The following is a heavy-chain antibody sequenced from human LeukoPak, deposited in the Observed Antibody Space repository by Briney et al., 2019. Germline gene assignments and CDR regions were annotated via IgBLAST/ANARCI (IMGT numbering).Heavy chain of an antibody. J-gene: IGHJ4*02. CDR2: MNPNSGNT. Sequence: GASVKVSCKASGYTFTSYDINWVRQATGQGLEWMGWMNPNSGNTGYAQKFQGRVTMTRNTSISTAYMELSSLRSEDTAVYYGARGREVVTRLDYWGQGTLVTVSS. CDR1: GYTFTSYD. CDR3: ARGREVVTRLDY. V-gene: IGHV1-8*01. D-gene: IGHD4-23*01.